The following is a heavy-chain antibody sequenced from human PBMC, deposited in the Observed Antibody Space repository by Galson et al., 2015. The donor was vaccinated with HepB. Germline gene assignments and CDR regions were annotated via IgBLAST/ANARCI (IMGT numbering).Heavy chain of an antibody. CDR3: ATDDRYFAWPAFDI. CDR2: FDPEDGET. CDR1: GYTLTELS. Sequence: SVKVSCKVSGYTLTELSMHWVRQAPGKGLEWMGGFDPEDGETIYAQKFQGRVTMTEDTSTDTAYMELSSLRSEDTAVYYCATDDRYFAWPAFDIWGQGTMVTVSS. J-gene: IGHJ3*02. V-gene: IGHV1-24*01. D-gene: IGHD3-9*01.